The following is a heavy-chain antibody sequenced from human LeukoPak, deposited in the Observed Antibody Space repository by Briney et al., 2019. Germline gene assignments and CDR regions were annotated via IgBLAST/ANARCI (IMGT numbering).Heavy chain of an antibody. CDR1: GFTFSSYG. V-gene: IGHV3-30*02. CDR3: ATLLPEPRGSHFDY. CDR2: IRYDGSNK. D-gene: IGHD5-12*01. J-gene: IGHJ4*02. Sequence: LAGGSLRLSCAASGFTFSSYGMHWVRQAPGKGLEWVAFIRYDGSNKYYADSVKGRFTISRDNSKNTLYLQMNSLRAEDTAVYYCATLLPEPRGSHFDYWGQGTLVTVSS.